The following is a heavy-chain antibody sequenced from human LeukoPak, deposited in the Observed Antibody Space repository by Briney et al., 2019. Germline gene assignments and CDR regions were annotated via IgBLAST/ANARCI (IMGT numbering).Heavy chain of an antibody. V-gene: IGHV3-30*04. CDR3: ARVLSDYGSDY. J-gene: IGHJ4*02. Sequence: GGSLRLSCAASGFTFSSYAMHWVRQAPGKGLEWVAVISYDGSNKYYADSVKGRFTISRDNSRNTLYLQMNSLRAEDTAVYYCARVLSDYGSDYWGQGTLVTVSS. CDR2: ISYDGSNK. CDR1: GFTFSSYA. D-gene: IGHD3-10*01.